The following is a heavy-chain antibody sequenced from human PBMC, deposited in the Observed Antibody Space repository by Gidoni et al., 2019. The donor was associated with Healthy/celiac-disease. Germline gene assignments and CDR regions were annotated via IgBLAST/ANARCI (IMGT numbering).Heavy chain of an antibody. CDR3: ARDPPTMVRGVLYYYYYYGMDV. J-gene: IGHJ6*02. CDR2: INHSGST. D-gene: IGHD3-10*01. V-gene: IGHV4-34*01. CDR1: GGSFSGYY. Sequence: QVQLQQWGAGLLKPSETLSLTCAVYGGSFSGYYWSWIRQPPGKGLEWIGEINHSGSTNYNPSLKSRVTISVDTSKNQFSLKLSSVTAADTAVYYCARDPPTMVRGVLYYYYYYGMDVWGQGTTVTVSS.